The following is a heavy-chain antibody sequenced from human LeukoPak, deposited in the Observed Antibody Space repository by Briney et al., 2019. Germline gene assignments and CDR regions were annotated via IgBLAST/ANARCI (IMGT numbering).Heavy chain of an antibody. D-gene: IGHD3-10*01. V-gene: IGHV4-34*01. CDR2: INHSGST. CDR3: ARTPPRYGSGSQEGGY. CDR1: GGSFSGYY. Sequence: SETLSLTCAVYGGSFSGYYWSWIRQPPGKGLEWIGEINHSGSTNYNPSLKSRVTISVDKSKNQFSLKLSSVTAADTAVYYCARTPPRYGSGSQEGGYWGQGTLVTVSS. J-gene: IGHJ4*02.